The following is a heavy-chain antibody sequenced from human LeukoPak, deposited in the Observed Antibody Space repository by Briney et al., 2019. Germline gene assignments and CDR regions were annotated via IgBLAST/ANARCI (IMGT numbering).Heavy chain of an antibody. D-gene: IGHD3-22*01. Sequence: GGSLRLSCAASGFTFSGYWMSWVRQAPGKGLEWVANIKKDGSEKNYVDSAKGRFTISRDNAKNSLYLQMNSLRAEDTAVYYCARDVVVVPLYWGRGTLVTVSS. V-gene: IGHV3-7*04. CDR2: IKKDGSEK. J-gene: IGHJ4*02. CDR1: GFTFSGYW. CDR3: ARDVVVVPLY.